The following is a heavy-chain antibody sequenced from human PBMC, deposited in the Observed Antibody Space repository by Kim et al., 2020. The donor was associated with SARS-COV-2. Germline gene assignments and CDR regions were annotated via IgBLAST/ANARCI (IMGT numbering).Heavy chain of an antibody. D-gene: IGHD6-19*01. J-gene: IGHJ4*02. CDR2: ISNNDAGTT. V-gene: IGHV3-23*01. CDR1: GFTFSNYA. Sequence: GGSLRLSCAASGFTFSNYAMSWVRQAPGKGLEWVSVISNNDAGTTHYADSVKGRFAISRDNSKNTLYLQMSGLRVEDTAIYYCAKDWASAAGNQIGGQGTLVTVSS. CDR3: AKDWASAAGNQI.